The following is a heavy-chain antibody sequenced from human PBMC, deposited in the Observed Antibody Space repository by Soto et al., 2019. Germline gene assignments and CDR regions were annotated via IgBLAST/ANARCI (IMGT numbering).Heavy chain of an antibody. V-gene: IGHV1-2*02. CDR2: INTNSGGT. Sequence: ASVQVSFQASGYTFPGYYIHWVRQAPGQGLEWMGWINTNSGGTNYAQKFQGRVTMTRDTSISTAYMELSRLTSDDTAVYYCARTQTNDYWGQGTLVTVSS. CDR3: ARTQTNDY. CDR1: GYTFPGYY. J-gene: IGHJ4*02.